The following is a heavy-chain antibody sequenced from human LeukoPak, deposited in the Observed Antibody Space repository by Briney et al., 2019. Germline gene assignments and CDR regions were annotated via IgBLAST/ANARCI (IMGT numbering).Heavy chain of an antibody. D-gene: IGHD3-22*01. CDR3: ARLGSSGYYGMDV. CDR2: TYYSGTT. J-gene: IGHJ6*02. Sequence: SETLSLTCTVSGGSISSSSYYWGWIRQPPGKGLEWIGSTYYSGTTYYNPSLKSRVTISVDTSKNQFSLKLSSVTAADTAVYYCARLGSSGYYGMDVWGQGTTVTVSS. CDR1: GGSISSSSYY. V-gene: IGHV4-39*01.